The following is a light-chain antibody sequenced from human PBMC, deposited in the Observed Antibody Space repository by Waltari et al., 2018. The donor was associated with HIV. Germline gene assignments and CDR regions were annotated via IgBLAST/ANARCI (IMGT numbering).Light chain of an antibody. V-gene: IGKV3-15*01. J-gene: IGKJ4*01. CDR1: QSISAN. CDR2: GAS. CDR3: QQYNNWPLA. Sequence: EIVMTQSPATLSVSPGARASLSCRASQSISANLAWYQQKPGQAPRLLIDGASTRAAGIPARFSGSGSGTDFTLTISSLQSEDSAAYYCQQYNNWPLAFGGGTKVEIK.